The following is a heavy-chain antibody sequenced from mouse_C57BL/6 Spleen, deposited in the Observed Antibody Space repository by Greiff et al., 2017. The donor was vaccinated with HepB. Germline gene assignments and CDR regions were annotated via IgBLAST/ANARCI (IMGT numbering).Heavy chain of an antibody. Sequence: EVMLVESEGGLVQPGSSMKLSCTASGFTFSDYYMAWVRQVPEKGLEWVANINYDGSSTYYLDSLKSRFIISRDNAKNILYLQMSSLKSEDTATYYCARDRYYGSRSHWYFDVWGTGTTVTVSS. J-gene: IGHJ1*03. CDR2: INYDGSST. CDR1: GFTFSDYY. V-gene: IGHV5-16*01. D-gene: IGHD1-1*01. CDR3: ARDRYYGSRSHWYFDV.